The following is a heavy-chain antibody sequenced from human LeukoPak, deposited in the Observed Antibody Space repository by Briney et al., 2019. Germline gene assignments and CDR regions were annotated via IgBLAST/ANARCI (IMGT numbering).Heavy chain of an antibody. Sequence: KTSETLSLTCAVYGGSFSGYYWSWIRQPPGKGLEWIGEINHSGSTNYNPSLKSRVTISVDTSKNQFSLKLSSVTAADTAVYYCARVAGDYPSYFDYWGQGTLVTVSS. D-gene: IGHD4-17*01. CDR2: INHSGST. J-gene: IGHJ4*02. CDR1: GGSFSGYY. CDR3: ARVAGDYPSYFDY. V-gene: IGHV4-34*01.